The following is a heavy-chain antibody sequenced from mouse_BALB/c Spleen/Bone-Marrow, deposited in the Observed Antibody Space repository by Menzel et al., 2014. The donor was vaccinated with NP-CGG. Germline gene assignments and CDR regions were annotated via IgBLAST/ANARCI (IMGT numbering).Heavy chain of an antibody. J-gene: IGHJ3*01. V-gene: IGHV1-20*02. Sequence: EVQVVESGPELVKPGASVKISCKASGYSFTGYFMNWVMQSHGKSLEWIGRINPYNGDTFYSQKFKDKATLTIDKSSSTAHMELRSLASEDSAVYYCARIYDYDRGAWFAYWGQGTLVTVSA. CDR1: GYSFTGYF. CDR2: INPYNGDT. D-gene: IGHD2-4*01. CDR3: ARIYDYDRGAWFAY.